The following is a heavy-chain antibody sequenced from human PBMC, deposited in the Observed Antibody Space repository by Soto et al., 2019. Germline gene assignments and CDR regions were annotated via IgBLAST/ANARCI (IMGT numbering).Heavy chain of an antibody. D-gene: IGHD6-25*01. CDR2: ISGSGGST. CDR1: GFTFSRHA. Sequence: GGSLRLPCAASGFTFSRHAMSRVRQAPGKGLEWVSAISGSGGSTYYADSVKGRFTISRDNSKNTLYLQMNSLRAEDTAVYYCAKDQSSGSDEYGGQGALVTVSS. CDR3: AKDQSSGSDEY. J-gene: IGHJ4*02. V-gene: IGHV3-23*01.